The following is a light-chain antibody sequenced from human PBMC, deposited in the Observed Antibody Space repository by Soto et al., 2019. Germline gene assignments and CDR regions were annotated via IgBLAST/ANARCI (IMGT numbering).Light chain of an antibody. J-gene: IGKJ1*01. CDR2: GAS. CDR1: QSVRSSY. Sequence: EIVLTQSPGTLSLSPGERATLSCGASQSVRSSYLAWYQQKPGQAPRLLIYGASSRATGIPDRCSGSGSGTDFTLTISTLEPEDFAVYYCQQYGSSPRTFGQGTKVEIK. CDR3: QQYGSSPRT. V-gene: IGKV3-20*01.